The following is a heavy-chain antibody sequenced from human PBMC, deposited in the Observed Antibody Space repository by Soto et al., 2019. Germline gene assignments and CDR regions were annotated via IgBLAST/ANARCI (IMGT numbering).Heavy chain of an antibody. CDR1: GYSVSSNSAA. CDR2: TSYRSKWYN. Sequence: SRTLSLTCAISGYSVSSNSAAWKLIRQSPSRGLEWLGRTSYRSKWYNDYAVSVKSRITINPDTSKNQFSLQLYSVTPEDTAVYYCAGVAWFRGMDVWGQGTPVTVSS. J-gene: IGHJ6*02. CDR3: AGVAWFRGMDV. D-gene: IGHD2-21*01. V-gene: IGHV6-1*01.